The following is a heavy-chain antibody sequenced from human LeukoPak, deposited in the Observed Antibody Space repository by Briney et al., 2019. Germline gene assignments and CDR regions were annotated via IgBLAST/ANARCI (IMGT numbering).Heavy chain of an antibody. CDR3: ARGPNIVGHSDDAFDI. CDR2: IYPGDSDT. J-gene: IGHJ3*02. Sequence: GESLKISCKGSGYSFTSYWIGWVRQMPGKGLEWMGIIYPGDSDTRYSPSFQGQVTISADKSISTAYLQWSSLKASDTAMYYCARGPNIVGHSDDAFDIWGQGTMVTVSS. CDR1: GYSFTSYW. D-gene: IGHD2-15*01. V-gene: IGHV5-51*01.